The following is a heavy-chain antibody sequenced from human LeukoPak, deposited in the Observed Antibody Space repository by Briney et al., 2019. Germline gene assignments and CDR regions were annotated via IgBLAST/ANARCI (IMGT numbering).Heavy chain of an antibody. CDR1: GFTFSDYY. J-gene: IGHJ4*02. CDR3: ARDNTYYYGSASYSHRYYFDY. Sequence: PGGSLRLSCAASGFTFSDYYMSWIRQAPGKGLGWVSYIGNSGSTIYYADSVNGRFTISRDNAKNSLYLQMSSLRAEDTAVCYCARDNTYYYGSASYSHRYYFDYWGQGTLVTVSS. CDR2: IGNSGSTI. D-gene: IGHD3-10*01. V-gene: IGHV3-11*01.